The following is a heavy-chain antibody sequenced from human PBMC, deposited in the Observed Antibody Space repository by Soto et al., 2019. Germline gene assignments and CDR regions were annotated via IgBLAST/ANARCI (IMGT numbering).Heavy chain of an antibody. J-gene: IGHJ4*02. CDR1: GFTFSSYW. CDR2: IKRDGSER. V-gene: IGHV3-7*04. D-gene: IGHD2-21*01. Sequence: EVQLVESGGGLVQPGGSLRLSCAATGFTFSSYWMSWVRQAPGKGLEWVANIKRDGSERYCVDSVKGRFPICRDNAKNALDLQLNTQRDEHAAVYYCTRHRGYSFDYCGRGTLVSVSS. CDR3: TRHRGYSFDY.